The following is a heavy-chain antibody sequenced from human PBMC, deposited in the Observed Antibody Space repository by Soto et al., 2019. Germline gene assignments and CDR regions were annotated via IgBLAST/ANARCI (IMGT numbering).Heavy chain of an antibody. D-gene: IGHD6-19*01. Sequence: GGSMRLSCGRSGFKCSCRWMRWVRQAPGKGLEWVANIKQDGSEKYYVDSVKGRFTISRDNAKNSLYLQMNSLRAEDTAVYYCARDLLEWLVDYYYYGMDVWGQGTTVTVSS. J-gene: IGHJ6*02. CDR2: IKQDGSEK. V-gene: IGHV3-7*05. CDR1: GFKCSCRW. CDR3: ARDLLEWLVDYYYYGMDV.